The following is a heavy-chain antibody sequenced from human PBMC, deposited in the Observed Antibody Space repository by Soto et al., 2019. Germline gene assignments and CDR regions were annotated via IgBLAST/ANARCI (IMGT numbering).Heavy chain of an antibody. CDR1: GFTFSSYD. CDR3: ARAYSSSNLNNYYGMDV. J-gene: IGHJ6*02. Sequence: GGSLRLSCAASGFTFSSYDMHWVRQATGKGLEWVSAIGTAGDTYYPGSVKGRFTISRENAKNSLYLQMSSLRAEDTAVYYCARAYSSSNLNNYYGMDVWGQGTTVTVSS. CDR2: IGTAGDT. V-gene: IGHV3-13*01. D-gene: IGHD6-6*01.